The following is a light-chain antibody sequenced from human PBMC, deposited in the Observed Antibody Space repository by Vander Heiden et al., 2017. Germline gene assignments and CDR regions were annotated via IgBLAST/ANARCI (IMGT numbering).Light chain of an antibody. J-gene: IGKJ4*01. Sequence: ELLLTQSPATLSLPPGERATLSCRSTQSLSSDLAWSHQHPGQAPRLLIDDASNRATGIPARFSGSGSGTDFTLTISSLGPEDFAVYYCQRRSNWPPSLTFGGGTKVEIK. V-gene: IGKV3-11*01. CDR3: QRRSNWPPSLT. CDR1: QSLSSD. CDR2: DAS.